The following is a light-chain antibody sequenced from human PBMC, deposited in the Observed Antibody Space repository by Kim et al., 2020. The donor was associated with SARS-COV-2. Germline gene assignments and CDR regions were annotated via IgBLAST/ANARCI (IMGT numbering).Light chain of an antibody. CDR2: YDS. CDR3: QVWDSSSDHLRV. J-gene: IGLJ3*02. V-gene: IGLV3-21*04. CDR1: NIGSKS. Sequence: PGKAARLTCGGNNIGSKSVHWYQQKPGQAPVLVIYYDSDRPSGIPERISGSNSGNTATLTISRVEAGDEADYYCQVWDSSSDHLRVFGGGTQLTVL.